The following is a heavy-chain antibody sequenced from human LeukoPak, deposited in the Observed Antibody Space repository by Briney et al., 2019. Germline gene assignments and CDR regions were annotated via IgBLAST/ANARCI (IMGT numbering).Heavy chain of an antibody. J-gene: IGHJ3*02. CDR2: LSKSGNT. D-gene: IGHD3-9*01. Sequence: SETLSLTCTVSGGSISSYYWSWIRLSPGKGLEWIGYLSKSGNTNYSPSLKSRVTILGDTSKNQFFLKLSSVTAADTAVYYCARARYVNSFYAFDIWGQGTLVTVSS. CDR3: ARARYVNSFYAFDI. V-gene: IGHV4-59*01. CDR1: GGSISSYY.